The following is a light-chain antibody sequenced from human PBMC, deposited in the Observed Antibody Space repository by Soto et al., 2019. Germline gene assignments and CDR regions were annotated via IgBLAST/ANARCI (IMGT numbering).Light chain of an antibody. J-gene: IGKJ5*01. CDR1: QSVRSNF. CDR3: QQYGSSPIT. CDR2: GAS. Sequence: EIVLTQSPDTLSLSPGEGASLSCMASQSVRSNFLAWYQQKPGQAPRLLIYGASNRATGIPDRFSGSGSGTDLTLTITRLEPEDFAVYYCQQYGSSPITFGQGTRLEIK. V-gene: IGKV3-20*01.